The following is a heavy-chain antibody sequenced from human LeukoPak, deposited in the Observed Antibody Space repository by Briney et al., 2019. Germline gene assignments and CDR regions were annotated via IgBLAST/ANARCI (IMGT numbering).Heavy chain of an antibody. CDR1: GYSFTDYY. V-gene: IGHV1-2*04. D-gene: IGHD6-19*01. J-gene: IGHJ4*02. CDR3: ARVTSSGWYCDY. CDR2: INPFSGGT. Sequence: GASLQVSCKASGYSFTDYYIHWVRQAPGQGLEWMGWINPFSGGTKYAQKFQGWVTMTRDTSISTAYMELSRLTSDDTAVYYCARVTSSGWYCDYWGQGTLVTVSS.